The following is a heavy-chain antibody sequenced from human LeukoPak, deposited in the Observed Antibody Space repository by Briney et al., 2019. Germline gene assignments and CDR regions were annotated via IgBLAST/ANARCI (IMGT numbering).Heavy chain of an antibody. CDR1: GFTFSTYW. J-gene: IGHJ4*02. Sequence: GGSLRLSCAASGFTFSTYWMSWVRQAPGKGLEWVANIKQDGSEKLYVDSVKGRFTISRDNAKNSLYLQMSSLRAEDTAIYYCATSHCSSSSCFANFQYWGQGTLVTVSS. CDR3: ATSHCSSSSCFANFQY. CDR2: IKQDGSEK. V-gene: IGHV3-7*02. D-gene: IGHD2-2*01.